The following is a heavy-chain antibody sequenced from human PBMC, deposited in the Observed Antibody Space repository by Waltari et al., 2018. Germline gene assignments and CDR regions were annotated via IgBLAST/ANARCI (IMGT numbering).Heavy chain of an antibody. J-gene: IGHJ5*02. Sequence: QVQLQQWGAGLLKPSETLSLTCAVYGGSFSGYYWSWIRQPPGKGLEWIGEINHSGSTNYNPSLKSRFTISVDTSKNQFSLKLSSVTAADTAVYYCARDEGQWLVPRGWFDPWGQGTLVTVSS. V-gene: IGHV4-34*01. CDR3: ARDEGQWLVPRGWFDP. D-gene: IGHD6-19*01. CDR1: GGSFSGYY. CDR2: INHSGST.